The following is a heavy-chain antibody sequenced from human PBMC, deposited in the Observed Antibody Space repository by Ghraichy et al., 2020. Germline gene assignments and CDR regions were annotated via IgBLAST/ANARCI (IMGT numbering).Heavy chain of an antibody. CDR2: ISGSSSTI. Sequence: GALRLSCAASGFTFSTYNMNWVRQAPGKGLEWVSYISGSSSTIFYADSVKGRFTISRDNARNSLYLQMNSLRDEDTAVYYCAGAFDFWGQGTMVTVSS. CDR1: GFTFSTYN. CDR3: AGAFDF. V-gene: IGHV3-48*02. J-gene: IGHJ3*01.